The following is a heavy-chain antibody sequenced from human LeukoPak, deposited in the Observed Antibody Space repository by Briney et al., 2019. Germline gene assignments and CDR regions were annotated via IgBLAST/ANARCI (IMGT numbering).Heavy chain of an antibody. J-gene: IGHJ3*01. CDR2: INSDGSEG. V-gene: IGHV3-7*03. CDR3: ARSSYSSSSSV. D-gene: IGHD6-6*01. Sequence: GGSLRLSCAVSGFTFSGFWMSWSRQAPGKGLEWVASINSDGSEGYYADVVKGRFTISRDNAKNSLCLQINSLRAEDTAVYYCARSSYSSSSSVWGQGTMVTVSS. CDR1: GFTFSGFW.